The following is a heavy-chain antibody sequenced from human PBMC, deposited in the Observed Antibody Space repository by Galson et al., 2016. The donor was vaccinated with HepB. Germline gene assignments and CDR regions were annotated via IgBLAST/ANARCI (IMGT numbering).Heavy chain of an antibody. D-gene: IGHD5-18*01. CDR3: ARDGYNHVALDS. J-gene: IGHJ4*02. CDR1: GFTLSAYA. CDR2: ISGTGSTT. V-gene: IGHV3-23*01. Sequence: SLRLSCAASGFTLSAYAMDWVRQAPGKGLDWISSISGTGSTTNYADSVKGRFTISRDNFKNTLYLQMNSLRGDDTAVYFCARDGYNHVALDSWGQGTPVTVSP.